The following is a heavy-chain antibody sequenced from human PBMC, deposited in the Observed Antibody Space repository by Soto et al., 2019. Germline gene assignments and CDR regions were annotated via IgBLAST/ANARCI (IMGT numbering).Heavy chain of an antibody. Sequence: QVQLVESGGGVVQPGRSLRLSCAASGFTFSSYGMHWVRQAPGKGLEWVAVIWYDGSNKYYADSVKGRFTISRDNSKNTLYLQMNSLRAEDTAVYYCARVEGADGSSWLYYYYGMDVWGQGTTVTVSS. J-gene: IGHJ6*02. D-gene: IGHD6-13*01. V-gene: IGHV3-33*01. CDR3: ARVEGADGSSWLYYYYGMDV. CDR1: GFTFSSYG. CDR2: IWYDGSNK.